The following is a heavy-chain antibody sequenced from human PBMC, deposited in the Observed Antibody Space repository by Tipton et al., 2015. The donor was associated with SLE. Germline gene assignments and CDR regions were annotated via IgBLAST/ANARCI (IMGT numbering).Heavy chain of an antibody. CDR1: GGSISSGGYC. V-gene: IGHV4-31*03. CDR2: IYYSGNT. Sequence: TLSLTCTVSGGSISSGGYCWGWIRQHPGKGLEWIGYIYYSGNTYYNPSLKSRVTISIDTSKNQFSLKLSSVTAADTAVYYCARALQHYFDYWGQRTLVTVSS. CDR3: ARALQHYFDY. J-gene: IGHJ4*02.